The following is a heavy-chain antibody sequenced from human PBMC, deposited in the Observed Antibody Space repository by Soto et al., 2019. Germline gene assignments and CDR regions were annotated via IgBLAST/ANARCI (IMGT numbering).Heavy chain of an antibody. CDR1: GFFFRSYA. V-gene: IGHV3-23*01. D-gene: IGHD6-13*01. Sequence: GGSLRLSCAASGFFFRSYAMSWVRQAPGKGLEWVSGIGGSGGYKSYADSVKGRFTISRDNSKNTLYLQMESLGAEDTAVYYCAKDAAMVSSTFNYFDYWGQGTLGTVSS. CDR3: AKDAAMVSSTFNYFDY. CDR2: IGGSGGYK. J-gene: IGHJ4*02.